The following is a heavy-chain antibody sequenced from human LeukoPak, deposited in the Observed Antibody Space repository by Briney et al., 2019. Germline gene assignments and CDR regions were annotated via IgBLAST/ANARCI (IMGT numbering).Heavy chain of an antibody. CDR1: GGSISSGSYY. CDR2: IYTSGST. V-gene: IGHV4-61*02. CDR3: ASLYGSGTYYYMDV. J-gene: IGHJ6*03. Sequence: PSETLSLTCTVSGGSISSGSYYWSWIRQPAGKGLEWIGRIYTSGSTNYNPSLKSRVTISVDTSKNQFSLKLSSVTAADTAVYYCASLYGSGTYYYMDVWGKGTTVTVSS. D-gene: IGHD3-10*01.